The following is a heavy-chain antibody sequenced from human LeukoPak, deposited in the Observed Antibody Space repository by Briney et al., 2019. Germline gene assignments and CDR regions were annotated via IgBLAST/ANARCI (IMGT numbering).Heavy chain of an antibody. CDR3: ARDPSLYYDPTGYFFEGNWFDP. CDR1: GGSFSGYY. J-gene: IGHJ5*02. Sequence: SSETLSLTCAVFGGSFSGYYWSWIRQPPGKGLEWIGEINQSGSSNYNPSLKNRVSISLDTSKNQFSLKLTPVTAADTAVYYCARDPSLYYDPTGYFFEGNWFDPWGQGTLVTVSS. D-gene: IGHD3-22*01. V-gene: IGHV4-34*01. CDR2: INQSGSS.